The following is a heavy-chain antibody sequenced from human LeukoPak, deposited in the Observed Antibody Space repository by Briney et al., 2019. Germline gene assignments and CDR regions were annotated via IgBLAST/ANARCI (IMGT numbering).Heavy chain of an antibody. D-gene: IGHD6-25*01. CDR2: ISGSGGNT. Sequence: PGGSLRLSCAASGFTFTSYAMSWVRQAPGKGLEWVSVISGSGGNTYSADSVKGRFTISRDNSKNTLYLQMNSLRVEDTAVYYCARVGGVSGRAFDMWGQGTMVTVSS. J-gene: IGHJ3*02. CDR3: ARVGGVSGRAFDM. V-gene: IGHV3-23*01. CDR1: GFTFTSYA.